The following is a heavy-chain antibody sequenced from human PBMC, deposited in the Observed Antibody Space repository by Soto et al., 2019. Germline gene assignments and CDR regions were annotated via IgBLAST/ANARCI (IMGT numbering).Heavy chain of an antibody. J-gene: IGHJ5*02. CDR2: ISFDGSYR. CDR1: GFTFSSYP. Sequence: QVQLVESGGGVVQPGRSLRLSCAASGFTFSSYPMLWVRQAPGKGLEWVTLISFDGSYRNYADSAKGRFTISRDNSKNTLYLQMDSLRAEDTAVYYCAKGGGTYYMPFDPWGQGTLVTVSS. CDR3: AKGGGTYYMPFDP. D-gene: IGHD1-26*01. V-gene: IGHV3-30*04.